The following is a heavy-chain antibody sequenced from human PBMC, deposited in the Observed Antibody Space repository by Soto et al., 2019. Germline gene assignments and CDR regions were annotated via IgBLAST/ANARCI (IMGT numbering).Heavy chain of an antibody. D-gene: IGHD2-2*02. Sequence: QVQLVQSGAEVKKPGASVKVSCKVSGYTLTELSMHWVRQAPGKGLEWMGGFDPEDGETIYAQKFQGRGTMTEETSTDTAYMELSSLRSEDTAVYYCATRCDSCYTGFDPWGQGTLVTVSS. V-gene: IGHV1-24*01. CDR2: FDPEDGET. CDR3: ATRCDSCYTGFDP. J-gene: IGHJ5*02. CDR1: GYTLTELS.